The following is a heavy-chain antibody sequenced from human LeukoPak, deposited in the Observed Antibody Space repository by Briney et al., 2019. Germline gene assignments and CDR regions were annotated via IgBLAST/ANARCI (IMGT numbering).Heavy chain of an antibody. D-gene: IGHD2-15*01. J-gene: IGHJ5*02. Sequence: ASVKVSCKASGYTFTGFYMHWVRQAPGQGLEWMGWINPNSGGTNYAQKFQGRVTMTRDTSISTAYMELSRLTSDDTAMYYCASQYSSRWFDPWGQGTLVTVSS. V-gene: IGHV1-2*02. CDR3: ASQYSSRWFDP. CDR1: GYTFTGFY. CDR2: INPNSGGT.